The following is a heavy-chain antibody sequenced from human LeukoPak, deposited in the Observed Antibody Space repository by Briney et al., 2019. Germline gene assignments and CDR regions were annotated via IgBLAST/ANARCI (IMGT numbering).Heavy chain of an antibody. CDR3: ARERDTFSRGRWPQGVFDP. D-gene: IGHD6-19*01. CDR2: SYYSGST. Sequence: PSETLSLTCTVSGVSISSSSYYWGWIRQPPGKGLEWIGSSYYSGSTYYNPALKSRTTITVDTSKNQFSLKLSSVTAANRPVYCCARERDTFSRGRWPQGVFDPWAREPWSPSPQ. CDR1: GVSISSSSYY. J-gene: IGHJ5*02. V-gene: IGHV4-39*07.